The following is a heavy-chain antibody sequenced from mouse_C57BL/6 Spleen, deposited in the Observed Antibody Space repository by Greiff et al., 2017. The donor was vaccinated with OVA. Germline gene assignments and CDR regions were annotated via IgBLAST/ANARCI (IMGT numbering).Heavy chain of an antibody. CDR1: GYTFTGYW. CDR2: ILPGSGSN. V-gene: IGHV1-9*01. CDR3: ASWEGFAY. D-gene: IGHD4-1*01. Sequence: QVQLQQSGAELMKPGASVKLSCKATGYTFTGYWIEWVKQRPGHGLEWIGEILPGSGSNNSHEKFTGKGTFTAATSSHTAYMQRSSLTTDDSAIYYCASWEGFAYWGQGTLVTVSA. J-gene: IGHJ3*01.